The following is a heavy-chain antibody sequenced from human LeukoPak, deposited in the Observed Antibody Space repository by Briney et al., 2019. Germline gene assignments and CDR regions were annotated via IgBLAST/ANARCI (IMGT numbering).Heavy chain of an antibody. J-gene: IGHJ6*03. D-gene: IGHD2-2*02. V-gene: IGHV3-48*04. CDR2: ISSSNNAI. Sequence: GGSLRLSCAASGFTFSSYSMNWVRQAPGKGLEWVSYISSSNNAIYYADSVKGRFTISRDNAKNSLYLQMNSPRAEDTAVYYCAKDPCYQLLYGGCYYYYYMDVWGKGTTVTVSS. CDR3: AKDPCYQLLYGGCYYYYYMDV. CDR1: GFTFSSYS.